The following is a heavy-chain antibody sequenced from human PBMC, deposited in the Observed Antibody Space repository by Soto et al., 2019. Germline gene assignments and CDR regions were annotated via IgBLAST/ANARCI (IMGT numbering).Heavy chain of an antibody. Sequence: QVQLQESGPGLVKPSQTLSLTCTVSGDSISSGGYYWSWIRQHPGKGLEWIGYIYYSGSTYYNPSLKSRVTISVDTSKNQFSLKLSSVTAADTAVYYCARGSLVRGVSGYNWFDPWGQGTLVTVSS. CDR3: ARGSLVRGVSGYNWFDP. CDR1: GDSISSGGYY. V-gene: IGHV4-31*03. CDR2: IYYSGST. J-gene: IGHJ5*02. D-gene: IGHD3-10*01.